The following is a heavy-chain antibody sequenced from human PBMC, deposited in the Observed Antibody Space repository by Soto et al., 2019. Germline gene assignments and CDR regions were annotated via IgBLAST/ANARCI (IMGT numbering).Heavy chain of an antibody. CDR2: IWYDGSNK. J-gene: IGHJ6*03. CDR3: ARDYGIAVADMSPEGYMDV. D-gene: IGHD6-19*01. Sequence: GGSLRLSCAASGFTFSSYGMHWVRQAPGKGLEWVAVIWYDGSNKYYADSVKGRFTISRDNSKNTLYLQMNSLRAEDTAVYYCARDYGIAVADMSPEGYMDVWGKGTTVTVSS. CDR1: GFTFSSYG. V-gene: IGHV3-33*01.